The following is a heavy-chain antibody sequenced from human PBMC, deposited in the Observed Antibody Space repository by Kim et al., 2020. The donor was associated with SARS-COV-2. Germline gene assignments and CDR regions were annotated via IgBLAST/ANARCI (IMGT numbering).Heavy chain of an antibody. V-gene: IGHV4-39*01. CDR1: GASISSGNYY. J-gene: IGHJ4*02. D-gene: IGHD3-10*01. CDR3: ARHPPRSLWFGALGDFDH. CDR2: IYYTGDT. Sequence: SETLSLTCSVSGASISSGNYYWGWIRQPPGKGLEWIGSIYYTGDTYYNPSHKSRVSISVDTSKNQISLNLRSVTAADTALFYCARHPPRSLWFGALGDFDHWGQGTLVAVSS.